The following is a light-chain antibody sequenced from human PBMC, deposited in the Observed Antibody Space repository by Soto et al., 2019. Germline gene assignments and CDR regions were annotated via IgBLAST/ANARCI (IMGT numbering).Light chain of an antibody. Sequence: IQMTLSASSLSTSVGHTVNILCRASQSISSWLAWYQQKPGKAPKLLIYHASSLESGVPSRFSGSGSGTEFTLTISSLQPDDFATYYCQQYNSYRMFGQGTKVDIK. CDR3: QQYNSYRM. J-gene: IGKJ1*01. CDR2: HAS. V-gene: IGKV1-5*02. CDR1: QSISSW.